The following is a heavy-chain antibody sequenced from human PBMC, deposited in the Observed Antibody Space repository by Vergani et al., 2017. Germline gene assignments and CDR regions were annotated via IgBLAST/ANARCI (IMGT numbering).Heavy chain of an antibody. CDR1: GFTVSSNY. Sequence: EVQLVESGGGLVQPGGSLRLSCAASGFTVSSNYMSWVRQAPGKGLEWVSVIYSGGSTYYADSVKGRFTISRDNSKNTLYLQMNSLRSEDTAVYYCARGGKRITIFGVVIILGGPDYMDVWGKGTTVTVSS. D-gene: IGHD3-3*01. V-gene: IGHV3-66*02. CDR2: IYSGGST. CDR3: ARGGKRITIFGVVIILGGPDYMDV. J-gene: IGHJ6*03.